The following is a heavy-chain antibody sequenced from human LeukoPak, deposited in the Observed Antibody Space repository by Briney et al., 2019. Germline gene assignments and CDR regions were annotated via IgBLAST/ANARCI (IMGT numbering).Heavy chain of an antibody. D-gene: IGHD3-10*01. CDR3: XXXXXPXXXXXSXXLXV. J-gene: IGHJ6*04. V-gene: IGHV3-23*01. CDR1: GFTFSSYG. Sequence: GXSLXXSXXXSGFTFSSYGMSWVRQAPGKGLEWVSAISGSGGSTYYADSVKGRFTISRDNSKNTLYLQMSRLRTEDTAVYHXXXXXXPXXXXXSXXLXVWGKGXMXTISS. CDR2: ISGSGGST.